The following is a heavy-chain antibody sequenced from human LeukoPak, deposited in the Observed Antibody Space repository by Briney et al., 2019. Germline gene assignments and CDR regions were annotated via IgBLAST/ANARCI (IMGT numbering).Heavy chain of an antibody. J-gene: IGHJ6*02. V-gene: IGHV1-8*01. CDR2: MNPNSGNT. D-gene: IGHD3-10*01. Sequence: ASVKVSCKASGYTFTSYDINWVRQATGQGLEWMGWMNPNSGNTGYAQKFQGRVTMTRNTSISTAYMELSSLRAEDTAVYYCARVRAGVLAHYYYYYGMDVWGQGTTVTVSS. CDR1: GYTFTSYD. CDR3: ARVRAGVLAHYYYYYGMDV.